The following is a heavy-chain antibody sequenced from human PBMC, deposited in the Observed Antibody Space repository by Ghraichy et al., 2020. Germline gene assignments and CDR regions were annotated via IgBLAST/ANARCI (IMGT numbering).Heavy chain of an antibody. V-gene: IGHV3-48*02. Sequence: GGSLRLSCAASGFTFSSYSMNWVRQAPGKGLEWVSYISSSSSTIYYADSVKGRFTISRDNAKNSLYLQMNSLRDEDTAVYYCASSNTLAYYYYGMDVWGQGTTVTVSS. J-gene: IGHJ6*02. CDR3: ASSNTLAYYYYGMDV. D-gene: IGHD3-3*02. CDR1: GFTFSSYS. CDR2: ISSSSSTI.